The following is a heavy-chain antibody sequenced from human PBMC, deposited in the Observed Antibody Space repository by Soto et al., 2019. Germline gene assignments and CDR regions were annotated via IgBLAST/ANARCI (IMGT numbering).Heavy chain of an antibody. CDR3: AKDKVPYYDFWSGQRWFDP. V-gene: IGHV3-30*18. CDR1: GFTFSIHG. Sequence: LRLSCAASGFTFSIHGMHWVRQTPGKGLEWVAVISNDGNKKYYVESVEGRFSISRDNSKSIVYLQMNNVRIEDTAKYYCAKDKVPYYDFWSGQRWFDPWGQGTQVTVSS. D-gene: IGHD3-3*01. CDR2: ISNDGNKK. J-gene: IGHJ5*02.